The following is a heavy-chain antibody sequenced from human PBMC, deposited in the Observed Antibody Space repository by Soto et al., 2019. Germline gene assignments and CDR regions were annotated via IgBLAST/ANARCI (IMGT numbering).Heavy chain of an antibody. J-gene: IGHJ4*02. CDR1: GFTFSSYG. Sequence: PGGSLRLSCAASGFTFSSYGMHWVRQAPGKGLEWVAVTSYDGSNKYYADSVKGRFTISRDNSKNTLYLQMNSLRAEDTAVYYCAKDRAWQQLELYYFDYWGQGTLVTVSS. CDR2: TSYDGSNK. CDR3: AKDRAWQQLELYYFDY. D-gene: IGHD6-13*01. V-gene: IGHV3-30*18.